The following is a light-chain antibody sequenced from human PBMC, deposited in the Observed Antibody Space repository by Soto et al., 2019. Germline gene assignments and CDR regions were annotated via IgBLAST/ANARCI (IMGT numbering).Light chain of an antibody. J-gene: IGKJ3*01. CDR1: QTVGTS. V-gene: IGKV3-11*01. CDR2: DTS. CDR3: QQRSNWPLT. Sequence: EIVLAQSPGTLSLSPGERATLSCRASQTVGTSLAWFQQKPGQAPRLLIFDTSNRATGIPARFSGRGSGTDVTLTISSLEPEDFAVYYCQQRSNWPLTFGPGTKVDI.